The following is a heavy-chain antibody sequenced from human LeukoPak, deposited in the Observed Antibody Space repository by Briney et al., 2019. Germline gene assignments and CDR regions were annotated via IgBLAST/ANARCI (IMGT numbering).Heavy chain of an antibody. CDR1: GFMFSSYW. Sequence: PGGSLRLSCAASGFMFSSYWMSWVRQAPGKGLEWVANIKQDGSEKYYVDSVKGRFTISRDNAKNSLYLQMNSLRAEDTAVYYCARGEYQLPQRWGQGTLVTVSS. D-gene: IGHD2-2*01. CDR3: ARGEYQLPQR. V-gene: IGHV3-7*01. CDR2: IKQDGSEK. J-gene: IGHJ4*02.